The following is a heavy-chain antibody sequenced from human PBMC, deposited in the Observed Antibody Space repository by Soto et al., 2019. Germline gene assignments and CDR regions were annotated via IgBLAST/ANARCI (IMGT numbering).Heavy chain of an antibody. J-gene: IGHJ6*02. D-gene: IGHD5-12*01. Sequence: EVQLVESGGGLVKPGGSLRLSCAASGFTFSSYNMNWVRQAPGKGLEWVSSISSSSSYIYYADSVKGRFTISRDNAKYYLYLQMNSLRAEDTAVYYCASPRRDGYNNYYYYYGMAVWGQGTTVTVSS. CDR1: GFTFSSYN. CDR2: ISSSSSYI. CDR3: ASPRRDGYNNYYYYYGMAV. V-gene: IGHV3-21*01.